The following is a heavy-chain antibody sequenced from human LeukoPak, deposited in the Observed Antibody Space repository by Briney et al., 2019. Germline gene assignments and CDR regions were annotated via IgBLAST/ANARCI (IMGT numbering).Heavy chain of an antibody. CDR1: GFTFSSYA. Sequence: GGSLRLSCAASGFTFSSYAMTWVRQAPGKGLEWVAVISYDGSNKYYADSVKGRFTISRDNSKNTLYLQMNSLRAEDTAVYYCAREVRDRFDYWGQGTLVTVSS. J-gene: IGHJ4*02. V-gene: IGHV3-30-3*01. CDR3: AREVRDRFDY. CDR2: ISYDGSNK.